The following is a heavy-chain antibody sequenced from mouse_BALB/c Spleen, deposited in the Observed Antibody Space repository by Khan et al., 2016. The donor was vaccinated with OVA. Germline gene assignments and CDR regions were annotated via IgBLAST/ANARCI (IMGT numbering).Heavy chain of an antibody. J-gene: IGHJ3*01. CDR1: GYTFTSYT. CDR2: INPSNGYT. D-gene: IGHD2-14*01. V-gene: IGHV1-4*01. Sequence: QVQLQQSGAELARPGASVKMSCKASGYTFTSYTIHWIKKRPGQGLEWIGYINPSNGYTNYNQKFKDKATLTTDKSSTTAYRQLSSLTADDSAVYSCGRDGAYHRNDGWFAYWGQGTLVTVSA. CDR3: GRDGAYHRNDGWFAY.